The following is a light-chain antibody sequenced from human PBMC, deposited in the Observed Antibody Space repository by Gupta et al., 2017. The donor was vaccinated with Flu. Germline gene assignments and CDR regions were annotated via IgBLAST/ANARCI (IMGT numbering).Light chain of an antibody. CDR2: EVS. Sequence: QSALTQPASVSGSPGQSITISCTGSSSDVGGYNYVSWYQQYPGKAPKLMMYEVSNRPSGVSNRFSGSKSGNTASLTISGLQAEDEADYYCSSSTSSSARVFGTGTRVTVV. V-gene: IGLV2-14*01. CDR3: SSSTSSSARV. CDR1: SSDVGGYNY. J-gene: IGLJ1*01.